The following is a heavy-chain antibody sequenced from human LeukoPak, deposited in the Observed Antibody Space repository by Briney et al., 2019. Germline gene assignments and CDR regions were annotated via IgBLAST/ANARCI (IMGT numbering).Heavy chain of an antibody. V-gene: IGHV4-4*07. CDR1: GGSISSYY. Sequence: SSETLSLTCTVSGGSISSYYWTWIRQPAGKGLEWIGRIYDSGRTNYCPSLKSRVTISLDKSKNQFSLKLNSVNAADTAVYYCAREVEVAWNWFAPWGQGILVTVSS. D-gene: IGHD5-12*01. CDR2: IYDSGRT. J-gene: IGHJ5*02. CDR3: AREVEVAWNWFAP.